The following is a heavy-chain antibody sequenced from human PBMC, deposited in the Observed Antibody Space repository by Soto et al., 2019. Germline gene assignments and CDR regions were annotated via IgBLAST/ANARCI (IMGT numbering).Heavy chain of an antibody. CDR1: GGSISSYY. CDR2: IYYSGST. CDR3: ARSSGWWFDY. Sequence: QVQLQESGPGLVKPSETLSLTCTVSGGSISSYYWSWIRQPPGKGLEWIGYIYYSGSTNYNPSLKSRVTISVDTSQNQFSLKLSSVTAADTAVYYCARSSGWWFDYWGQGTLVTVSS. D-gene: IGHD6-19*01. J-gene: IGHJ4*02. V-gene: IGHV4-59*01.